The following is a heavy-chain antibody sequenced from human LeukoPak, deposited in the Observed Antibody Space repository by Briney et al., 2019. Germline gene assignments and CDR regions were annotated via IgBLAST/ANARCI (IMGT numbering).Heavy chain of an antibody. CDR1: GFTFSSYW. CDR3: AKGAEIDL. D-gene: IGHD3-16*01. J-gene: IGHJ5*02. CDR2: VTGPGDTT. V-gene: IGHV3-23*01. Sequence: GGSLRLSCAASGFTFSSYWMSWVRQAPGKGLEWVSAVTGPGDTTYYADSVKGRFFMSREDSKTTVYLQMNSLRAEDTAIYYCAKGAEIDLWGQGTLVTVSS.